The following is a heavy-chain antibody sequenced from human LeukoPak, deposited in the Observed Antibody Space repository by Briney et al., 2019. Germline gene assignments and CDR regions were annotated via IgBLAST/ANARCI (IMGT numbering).Heavy chain of an antibody. J-gene: IGHJ4*02. V-gene: IGHV4-4*02. Sequence: SETLSLTCAVSGGSISSDNWWRWIRLPPGKGLEWSGEVLRSGSTSYNPSLKSRVTMSIDTSKNQFSLKLNSVTAADTAVYYCATYYDISGYRFDYWGQGTLVTVSS. D-gene: IGHD3-22*01. CDR1: GGSISSDNW. CDR3: ATYYDISGYRFDY. CDR2: VLRSGST.